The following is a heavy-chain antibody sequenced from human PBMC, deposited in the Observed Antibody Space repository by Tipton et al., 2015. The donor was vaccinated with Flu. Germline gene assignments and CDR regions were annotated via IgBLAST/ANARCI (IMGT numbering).Heavy chain of an antibody. J-gene: IGHJ4*02. V-gene: IGHV3-23*01. CDR3: AKDLSGDLTGYGW. D-gene: IGHD3-9*01. CDR2: ISGSGGST. Sequence: SLRLSCAASGFTFSSYAMHWVRQAPGKGLEWVSAISGSGGSTYYADSVKGRFTISRDNSKNTLYLQMNSLRAEDTAVYYCAKDLSGDLTGYGWWGQGTLVTVSS. CDR1: GFTFSSYA.